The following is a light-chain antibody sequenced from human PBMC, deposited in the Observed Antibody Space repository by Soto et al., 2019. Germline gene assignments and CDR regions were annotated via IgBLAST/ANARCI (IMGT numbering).Light chain of an antibody. CDR2: ATS. J-gene: IGKJ3*01. CDR3: YQYYSSPHT. CDR1: QTISRDA. Sequence: EIVLTQSPGTLSLSPGETATPSARTSQTISRDALAWYQQRPGQAPRLLVSATSRRATGIPDRFNGYGSGTDFTLTISSLEPEDFGVYYCYQYYSSPHTFGPGTRVDIK. V-gene: IGKV3-20*01.